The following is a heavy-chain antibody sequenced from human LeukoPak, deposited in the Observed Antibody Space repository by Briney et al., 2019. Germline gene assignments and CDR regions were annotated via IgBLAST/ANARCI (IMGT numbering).Heavy chain of an antibody. CDR1: GGSISSGGYY. Sequence: PSQTLSLTCTVSGGSISSGGYYWSWIRQHPGKGLEWIGYIYYSGSTYYNPSLKSRVTISVDTSKNQFSLKLSSVTAADTAVYYCARGIGPYYDYVWGSYRERPYNWFDPWGQGTLVTVSS. D-gene: IGHD3-16*02. V-gene: IGHV4-31*03. CDR3: ARGIGPYYDYVWGSYRERPYNWFDP. J-gene: IGHJ5*02. CDR2: IYYSGST.